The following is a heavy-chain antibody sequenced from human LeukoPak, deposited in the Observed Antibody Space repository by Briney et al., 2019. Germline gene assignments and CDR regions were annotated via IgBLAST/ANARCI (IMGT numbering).Heavy chain of an antibody. J-gene: IGHJ4*02. Sequence: GGSLRLSCLGSGFTFSTYWMSWVRQAPGKGLEWVANIMQDGSEKNYVGSVKGRFTISRDNARNSLYLQMSSLGAEDTAVYYCARDTGDFDYWGQGTLVTVSS. CDR3: ARDTGDFDY. D-gene: IGHD3-10*01. CDR2: IMQDGSEK. CDR1: GFTFSTYW. V-gene: IGHV3-7*01.